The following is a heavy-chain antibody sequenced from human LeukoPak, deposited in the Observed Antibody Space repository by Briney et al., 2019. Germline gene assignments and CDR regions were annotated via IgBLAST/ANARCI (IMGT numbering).Heavy chain of an antibody. CDR1: GFTFDDYA. CDR2: ISWNSGSI. J-gene: IGHJ4*02. V-gene: IGHV3-9*01. Sequence: PGRSLRLSCAASGFTFDDYAMHWVRQAPGKGLEWVSGISWNSGSIGNADSVKGRFTISRDNAKNSLYLQMNSLRAEDTALYYCAKDIGVAARTIDYWGQGTLVTVSS. D-gene: IGHD6-6*01. CDR3: AKDIGVAARTIDY.